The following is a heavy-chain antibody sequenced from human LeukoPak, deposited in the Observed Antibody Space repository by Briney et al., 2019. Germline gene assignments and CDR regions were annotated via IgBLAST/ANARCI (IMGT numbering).Heavy chain of an antibody. CDR3: ARGLGDIVVVPAFDP. CDR1: GGSISSGGYY. CDR2: IYHSGST. J-gene: IGHJ5*02. V-gene: IGHV4-30-2*01. Sequence: SETLSLTCTVSGGSISSGGYYWSWIRQPPGKGLEWIGYIYHSGSTYYNPSLKSRVTISVDSSKNQFSLKLSSVTAADTAVYYCARGLGDIVVVPAFDPWGQGTLVTVSS. D-gene: IGHD2-2*01.